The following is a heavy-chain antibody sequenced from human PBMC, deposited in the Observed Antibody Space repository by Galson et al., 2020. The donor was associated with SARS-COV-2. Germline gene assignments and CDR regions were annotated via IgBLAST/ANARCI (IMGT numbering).Heavy chain of an antibody. D-gene: IGHD3-22*01. Sequence: ASVKVSCKASGYTFTSYDINWVRQATGQGLEWMGWMNPNSGNTGYAQKFQGRVTMTRNTSIRTAYMELSSLRSEDTAVYYCARDTTPYYYDSSGFLNYGMDVWGQGTTVTVSS. J-gene: IGHJ6*02. V-gene: IGHV1-8*01. CDR3: ARDTTPYYYDSSGFLNYGMDV. CDR2: MNPNSGNT. CDR1: GYTFTSYD.